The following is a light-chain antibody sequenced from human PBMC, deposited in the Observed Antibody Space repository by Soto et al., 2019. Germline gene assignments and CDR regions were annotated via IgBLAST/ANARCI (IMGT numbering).Light chain of an antibody. CDR1: QGISSY. CDR2: AAF. Sequence: AIRMTQSPSSLSASTGDRVTITCRASQGISSYLAWYQQKPGKAPKLLMYAAFTLESGVPSRFSGRGSGTDSTLSFSRVQSEDFATYYCQQYYSYPTTFGQGTKVEIK. CDR3: QQYYSYPTT. V-gene: IGKV1-8*01. J-gene: IGKJ1*01.